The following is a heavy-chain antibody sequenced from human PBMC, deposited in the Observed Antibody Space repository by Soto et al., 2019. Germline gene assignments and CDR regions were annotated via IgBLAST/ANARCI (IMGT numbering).Heavy chain of an antibody. CDR3: ARGEDVFLYYYTEV. J-gene: IGHJ6*03. V-gene: IGHV3-11*01. CDR2: ISRSGNTI. D-gene: IGHD3-10*02. Sequence: QAQLVESGGGLVKPGGSLTLSCAVSGFKVSDYYMSWIRQAPGKGLDWVSMISRSGNTIHYADSVKGRFTISKDNAKNSLYLQMTSLSPEDTAVYYCARGEDVFLYYYTEVWGKGTTVTVS. CDR1: GFKVSDYY.